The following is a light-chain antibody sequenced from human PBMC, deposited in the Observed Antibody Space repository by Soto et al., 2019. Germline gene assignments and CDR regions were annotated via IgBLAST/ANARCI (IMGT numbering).Light chain of an antibody. Sequence: EIVMTQSPATLSVSPGERATLSCRASQSVNSNLAWYRQKPCQAPTLLISDASTRATGVPARFSGSGSGTEFTLTISSLQSEDSGIYYCQQYNFWPPLTFGGGTKVEIK. V-gene: IGKV3-15*01. J-gene: IGKJ4*01. CDR1: QSVNSN. CDR3: QQYNFWPPLT. CDR2: DAS.